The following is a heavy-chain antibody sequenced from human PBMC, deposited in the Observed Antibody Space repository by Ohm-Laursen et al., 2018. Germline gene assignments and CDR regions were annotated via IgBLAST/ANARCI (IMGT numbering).Heavy chain of an antibody. CDR2: IRYDGN. V-gene: IGHV3-33*01. D-gene: IGHD6-13*01. CDR3: ARGAYAAAAGFDY. CDR1: GFTFSSYG. Sequence: RSLRLSCAASGFTFSSYGMHWVRQAPGKGLEWVAVIRYDGNYYADSVKGRFTISRDNSKNTLYLQMNSLRSEDTAVYYCARGAYAAAAGFDYWGQGTLVTVSS. J-gene: IGHJ4*02.